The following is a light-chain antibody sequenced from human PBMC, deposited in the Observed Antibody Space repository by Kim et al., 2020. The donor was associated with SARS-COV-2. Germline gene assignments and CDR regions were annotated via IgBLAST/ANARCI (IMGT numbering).Light chain of an antibody. CDR1: QSVSSY. V-gene: IGKV3-11*01. CDR2: DAS. J-gene: IGKJ2*01. Sequence: EIVLTQSPATLSLSPGERATLSCRASQSVSSYLAWYQQKPGQAPRLLIYDASNRANGIPARFSGSGSGTDFTLTISSLEPEDFAVYYCQQRSNWPPYTFGQGTKLEI. CDR3: QQRSNWPPYT.